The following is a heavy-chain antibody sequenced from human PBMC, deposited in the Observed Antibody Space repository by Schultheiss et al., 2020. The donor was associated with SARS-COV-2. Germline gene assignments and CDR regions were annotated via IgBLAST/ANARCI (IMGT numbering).Heavy chain of an antibody. Sequence: GGSLRLSFAASGFTFDDYGMSWVRQAPGKGLEWVSVIYSGGSTYYADSVKGRFTISRDNSKNTLYLQMNSLRAEDTAVYYCAREPGVAVAGTGAFDIWGQGTMVTVSS. CDR1: GFTFDDYG. J-gene: IGHJ3*02. D-gene: IGHD6-19*01. CDR2: IYSGGST. V-gene: IGHV3-66*01. CDR3: AREPGVAVAGTGAFDI.